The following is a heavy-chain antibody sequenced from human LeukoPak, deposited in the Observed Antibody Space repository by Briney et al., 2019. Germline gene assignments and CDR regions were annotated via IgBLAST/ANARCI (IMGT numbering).Heavy chain of an antibody. CDR1: GYTFTGYY. J-gene: IGHJ4*02. D-gene: IGHD1-7*01. CDR2: INPNSGGT. CDR3: ARVRLELRVPYFDY. V-gene: IGHV1-2*02. Sequence: ASVKVSCKASGYTFTGYYMHWVRQAPGQGLEWMGWINPNSGGTNYAQKFQGRVTMTRDTSISTAYMELSRLRSDDTAVYYCARVRLELRVPYFDYWAREPWSPSPQ.